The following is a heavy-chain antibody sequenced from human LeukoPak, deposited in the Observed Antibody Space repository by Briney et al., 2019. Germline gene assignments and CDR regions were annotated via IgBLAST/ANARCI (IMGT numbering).Heavy chain of an antibody. CDR1: GFTFSTYW. V-gene: IGHV3-7*05. Sequence: PGGSLRLSCAASGFTFSTYWMTWVRQAPGKGLEWVANIKQDGSEEYYVDSVKGRSTISRDNAKNSLYLQMNSLRAEDTAVYYCAGVGGSGSRYNAVDCWGQGTLVTVSS. D-gene: IGHD3-10*01. CDR3: AGVGGSGSRYNAVDC. J-gene: IGHJ4*02. CDR2: IKQDGSEE.